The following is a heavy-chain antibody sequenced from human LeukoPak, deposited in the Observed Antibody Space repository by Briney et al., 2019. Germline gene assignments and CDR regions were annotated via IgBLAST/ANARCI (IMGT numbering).Heavy chain of an antibody. J-gene: IGHJ4*02. V-gene: IGHV4-30-4*01. CDR1: GGSISSGDYY. CDR2: IYYSGST. CDR3: AREYGSGKAFDY. D-gene: IGHD3-10*01. Sequence: SETLSLTCTVSGGSISSGDYYWSWIRQPPGKGLEWIGYIYYSGSTYYNPSLKSRVTISVDTSKNQFSLKLSSVTAADTAVYYCAREYGSGKAFDYWGQGTLVTVSS.